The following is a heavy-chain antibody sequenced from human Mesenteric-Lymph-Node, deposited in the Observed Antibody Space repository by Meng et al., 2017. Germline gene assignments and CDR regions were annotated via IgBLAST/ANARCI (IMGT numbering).Heavy chain of an antibody. D-gene: IGHD1-26*01. J-gene: IGHJ4*02. V-gene: IGHV4-61*01. CDR3: ARDGQMWELLL. Sequence: GSLRLSCTVSGGSVSSGSFYWSWIRQPPGKGLEWIGYIYYSGSTSYNPSLKSRVTILLDTSKNQFSLKVSSVTAADTAVYYCARDGQMWELLLWGQGTRVTVSS. CDR1: GGSVSSGSFY. CDR2: IYYSGST.